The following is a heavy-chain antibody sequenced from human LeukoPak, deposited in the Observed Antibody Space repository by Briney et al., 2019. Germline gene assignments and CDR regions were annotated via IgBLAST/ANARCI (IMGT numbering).Heavy chain of an antibody. J-gene: IGHJ4*02. V-gene: IGHV3-66*01. Sequence: PGGSLRLSCAASGFTVSSNYMSWVRQAPGKGLEWVSIIYSGGSTYYADSVKGRFTISRDNSKNTLYLQMNSLGAEDTAVYYCARDWGSGWYYFDYWGQGTLVTVSS. CDR2: IYSGGST. D-gene: IGHD6-19*01. CDR3: ARDWGSGWYYFDY. CDR1: GFTVSSNY.